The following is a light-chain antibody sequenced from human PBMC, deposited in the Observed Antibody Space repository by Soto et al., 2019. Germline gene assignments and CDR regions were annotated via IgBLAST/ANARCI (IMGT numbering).Light chain of an antibody. V-gene: IGKV1-33*01. CDR3: QHYDNLLFT. Sequence: DIQMTQSPSSLSASVGDRVTITCQASQDISNYLNWYQHKPGKAPKLLIYDASTLETGVPSRFSGSGSGTDFTFTISSLQPEDIATYYCQHYDNLLFTFGPGTKVDIK. CDR2: DAS. CDR1: QDISNY. J-gene: IGKJ3*01.